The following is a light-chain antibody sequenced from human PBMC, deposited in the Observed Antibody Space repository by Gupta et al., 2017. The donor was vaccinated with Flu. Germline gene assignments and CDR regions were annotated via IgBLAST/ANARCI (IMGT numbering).Light chain of an antibody. CDR1: SSNIGSNY. J-gene: IGLJ3*02. V-gene: IGLV1-47*02. CDR2: CNN. CDR3: SEWADSLSGHCV. Sequence: QSVLTQPPSASGTPGQRVTISCSGSSSNIGSNYGYWYQQLPGTAPPLLIYCNNQRPSGVPPRFFSATYCASASLVTSGRRYEDDAEEYYSEWADSLSGHCVFGGGTKLTVI.